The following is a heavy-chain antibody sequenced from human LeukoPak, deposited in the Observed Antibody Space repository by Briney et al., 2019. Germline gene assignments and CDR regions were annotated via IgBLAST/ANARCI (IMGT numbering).Heavy chain of an antibody. D-gene: IGHD1-14*01. Sequence: GASLRLSCAASGFTLSDYAMYWVRPAPGKGLVWVSRFTADGSSTIYADSVMGRFTVSRDIAKNTLYLQMYSLRDEDTAVYYCARAQMGTPTDCWGQGTLVTVSS. V-gene: IGHV3-74*01. J-gene: IGHJ4*02. CDR3: ARAQMGTPTDC. CDR1: GFTLSDYA. CDR2: FTADGSST.